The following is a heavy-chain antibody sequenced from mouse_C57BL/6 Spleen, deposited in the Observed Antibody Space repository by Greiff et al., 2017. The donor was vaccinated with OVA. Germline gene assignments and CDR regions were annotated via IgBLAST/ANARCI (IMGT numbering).Heavy chain of an antibody. V-gene: IGHV1-64*01. CDR3: ARSSSGPAWFAY. CDR1: GYTFTSYW. Sequence: QVQLQQPGAELVKPGASVKLSCKASGYTFTSYWMHWVKQRPGQGLEWIGMIHPNSGSTNYNEKFKSKATLTVDKSSSTAYMQLSSLTSEDSAVYDCARSSSGPAWFAYWGQGTLVTVSA. J-gene: IGHJ3*01. CDR2: IHPNSGST. D-gene: IGHD3-2*02.